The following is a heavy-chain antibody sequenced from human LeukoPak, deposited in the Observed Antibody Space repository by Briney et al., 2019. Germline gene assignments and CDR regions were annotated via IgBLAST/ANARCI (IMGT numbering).Heavy chain of an antibody. Sequence: EGSLRLSCAASGFTFSSYGMHWVRQAPGKGLEWVAVISYDGSSKYYADSVKGRFTISRDNSKNTLYLQMNSLRAEDTAVYYCARDGLSSGWLQDYWGQGTLVIVSS. CDR3: ARDGLSSGWLQDY. D-gene: IGHD6-19*01. CDR2: ISYDGSSK. J-gene: IGHJ4*02. CDR1: GFTFSSYG. V-gene: IGHV3-30*03.